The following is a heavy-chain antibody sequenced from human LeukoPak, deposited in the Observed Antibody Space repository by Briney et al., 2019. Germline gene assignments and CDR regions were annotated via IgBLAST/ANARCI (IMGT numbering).Heavy chain of an antibody. D-gene: IGHD4-17*01. J-gene: IGHJ3*02. CDR2: ISSSSSYI. Sequence: PGGSLRLSCAASGFTFSSYEMNWVRQAPGKGLEWVSSISSSSSYIYYADSVKGRFTISRDNAKNSLYLQMNSLRAEDTAVYYCARETDDYGDYLAFDIWGQGTMVTVSS. V-gene: IGHV3-21*01. CDR3: ARETDDYGDYLAFDI. CDR1: GFTFSSYE.